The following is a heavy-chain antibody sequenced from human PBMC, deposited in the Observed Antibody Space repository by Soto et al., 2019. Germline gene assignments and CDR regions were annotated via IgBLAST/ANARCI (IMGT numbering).Heavy chain of an antibody. CDR2: MYYRVNT. D-gene: IGHD3-16*02. CDR3: ANFKGYTTGWFDS. Sequence: PSETLSLTCTVSCGYISGYYWTWIRQPPGKGLEWIGYMYYRVNTKSNPSLKSRVAMSLDTSKNQFSLKLTSVTAADTAVYYCANFKGYTTGWFDSWSQGSLVTVSS. CDR1: CGYISGYY. J-gene: IGHJ5*01. V-gene: IGHV4-59*01.